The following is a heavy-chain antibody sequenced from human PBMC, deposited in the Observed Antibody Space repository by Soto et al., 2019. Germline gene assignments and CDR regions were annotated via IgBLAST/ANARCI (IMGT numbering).Heavy chain of an antibody. CDR2: ISNRGSDT. V-gene: IGHV3-23*01. Sequence: GGSLRLSCAGSGFTFINYAMTWVRQAPGKGLEWVSSISNRGSDTYYVDSVKGRFTISRDNSKNTLYLQMNSLRAEDTAVYYCAKDTYSSSWYFWGQGTLVTVSS. CDR1: GFTFINYA. J-gene: IGHJ4*02. CDR3: AKDTYSSSWYF. D-gene: IGHD6-13*01.